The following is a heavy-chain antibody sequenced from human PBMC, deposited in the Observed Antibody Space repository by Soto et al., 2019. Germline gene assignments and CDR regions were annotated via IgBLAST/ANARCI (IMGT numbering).Heavy chain of an antibody. Sequence: PGGSLRLSCAASGFTFSDYYMSWIRQAPGKGLESLSYISGSSSDTNYADSVKGRFTISRDNAKNSLYLPMNSLRAEDTAVYYCATGPRRLGAWCQGTLVIVSS. D-gene: IGHD3-16*01. V-gene: IGHV3-11*05. CDR3: ATGPRRLGA. CDR2: ISGSSSDT. J-gene: IGHJ5*02. CDR1: GFTFSDYY.